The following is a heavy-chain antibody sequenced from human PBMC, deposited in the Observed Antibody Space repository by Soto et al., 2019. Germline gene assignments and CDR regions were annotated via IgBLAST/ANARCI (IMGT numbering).Heavy chain of an antibody. J-gene: IGHJ4*02. Sequence: GWSLRLSCAASGFTFSSYTMKWVRQAPGKGLEWVASISSSYYIKYADSVKGRFTISRDNAKNSLYLQMNSLRAEDTAVYYCARGDVVVLTATSNFDYWGQGTLVTVSS. D-gene: IGHD2-21*02. CDR1: GFTFSSYT. CDR3: ARGDVVVLTATSNFDY. V-gene: IGHV3-21*01. CDR2: ISSSYYI.